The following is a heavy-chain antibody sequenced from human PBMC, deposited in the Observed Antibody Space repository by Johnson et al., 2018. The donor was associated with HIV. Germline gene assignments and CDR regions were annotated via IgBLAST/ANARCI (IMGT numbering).Heavy chain of an antibody. CDR3: AKDMSRVVTPWAVSFDI. D-gene: IGHD4-23*01. CDR2: ISWDSGTI. J-gene: IGHJ3*02. CDR1: GFTFDNFA. V-gene: IGHV3-9*01. Sequence: VQLVESGGGLVQPGGSLRLSCAVSGFTFDNFAMYWVRQAPGKGLEWVSSISWDSGTIGYADSVKGRFTISRDNAKISLYLQMDSLRAEDTAVYYCAKDMSRVVTPWAVSFDIWGQGTMVTVSS.